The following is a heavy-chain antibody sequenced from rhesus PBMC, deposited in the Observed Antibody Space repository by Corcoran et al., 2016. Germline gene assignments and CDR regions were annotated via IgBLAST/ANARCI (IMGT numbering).Heavy chain of an antibody. J-gene: IGHJ6*01. CDR2: SYGSGSST. CDR3: ASDLGGGLDS. D-gene: IGHD3-34*01. CDR1: GGSISSSY. V-gene: IGHV4-169*02. Sequence: QLQLQESGPGLVKPSETLSVTCAVSGGSISSSYWSWIRQAPGKGLEWMGYSYGSGSSTNYNPSLKSRVTLSVDTSKNQLSLKLSSVTAADTAVDYCASDLGGGLDSWGQGVGVTVAS.